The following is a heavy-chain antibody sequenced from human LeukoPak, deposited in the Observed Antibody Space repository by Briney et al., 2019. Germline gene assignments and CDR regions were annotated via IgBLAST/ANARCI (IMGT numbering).Heavy chain of an antibody. J-gene: IGHJ4*02. D-gene: IGHD1-26*01. CDR3: ARREVGATLGD. Sequence: GGSLRLSCAASGFTFSTYSMDWVRQAPGKGLEWVSSISSGSSYIHYADSVKGRFTISRDNAKNPLYLQMNSLRAEDTAVYYCARREVGATLGDWGQGALVTVSS. V-gene: IGHV3-21*01. CDR2: ISSGSSYI. CDR1: GFTFSTYS.